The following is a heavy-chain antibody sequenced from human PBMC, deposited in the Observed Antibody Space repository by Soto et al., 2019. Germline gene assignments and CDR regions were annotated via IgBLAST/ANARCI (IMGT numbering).Heavy chain of an antibody. J-gene: IGHJ6*02. Sequence: QVQLVQSGAEVKKPGASVKVSCKASGYTFTSYGISWVRQAPGQGLEWMGWIIPIFGTANYAQKFQGRVTITADESTSTAYMELSSLRSEDTAVYYCASGYSPSRDYYGMDVWGQGTTVTVSS. D-gene: IGHD5-18*01. CDR3: ASGYSPSRDYYGMDV. CDR1: GYTFTSYG. CDR2: IIPIFGTA. V-gene: IGHV1-69*13.